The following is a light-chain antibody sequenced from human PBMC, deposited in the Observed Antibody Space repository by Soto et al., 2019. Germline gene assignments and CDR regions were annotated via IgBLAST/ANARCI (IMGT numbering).Light chain of an antibody. CDR2: DAS. CDR3: QQRSNWPPVIT. V-gene: IGKV3-11*01. J-gene: IGKJ5*01. CDR1: QSFSSH. Sequence: EIVLTQSPATLSLSPGERATLSCRASQSFSSHLAWYQQKPGQAPRLLIYDASKMATGIPARFSGRGSGTAFTLTISRLAPEDFAVYYCQQRSNWPPVITFGQGTRLEIK.